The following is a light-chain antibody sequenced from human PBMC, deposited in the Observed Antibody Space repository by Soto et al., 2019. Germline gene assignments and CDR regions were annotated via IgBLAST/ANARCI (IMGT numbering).Light chain of an antibody. CDR1: QSVISRS. Sequence: EIVLAQSPGTLSLSPGERATLSCRASQSVISRSLAWYQQKPGQAPRLLISGASSRAADIPDRFSGSGSGTDFTLTISRLEPEDFAVYYCQQYGTSALTFGGGTKVDI. V-gene: IGKV3-20*01. J-gene: IGKJ4*01. CDR3: QQYGTSALT. CDR2: GAS.